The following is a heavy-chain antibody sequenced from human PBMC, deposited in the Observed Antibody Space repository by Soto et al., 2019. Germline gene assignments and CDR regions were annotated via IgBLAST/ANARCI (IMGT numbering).Heavy chain of an antibody. V-gene: IGHV3-23*01. CDR2: ISGSGGST. CDR1: GFTFSSYA. Sequence: GGSLRLSCAASGFTFSSYAMSWVRQAPGKGLEWVPAISGSGGSTYYADSVKGRFTISRDNSKNTLFLQMNSLRAEDTAVYYCAKKVAGSEPFQHWGQGTLVTVSS. D-gene: IGHD6-19*01. CDR3: AKKVAGSEPFQH. J-gene: IGHJ1*01.